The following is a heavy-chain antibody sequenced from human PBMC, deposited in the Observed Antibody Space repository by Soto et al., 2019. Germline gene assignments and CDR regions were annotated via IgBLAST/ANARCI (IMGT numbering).Heavy chain of an antibody. Sequence: EVQLVESGGGLVQPGGSLRLSCVGSVLAFSSYWMSWVRHAPGKGLEWVANINQDGSESYYVDSVKGRFTISRDNAKNSLYLQMTSLRAEDTAVYYCARPALGCNSPCCANWGQGTLVTVSS. CDR2: INQDGSES. J-gene: IGHJ4*02. CDR3: ARPALGCNSPCCAN. V-gene: IGHV3-7*01. D-gene: IGHD2-2*01. CDR1: VLAFSSYW.